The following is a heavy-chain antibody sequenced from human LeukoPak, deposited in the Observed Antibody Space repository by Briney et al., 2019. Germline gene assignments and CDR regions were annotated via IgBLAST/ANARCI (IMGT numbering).Heavy chain of an antibody. V-gene: IGHV3-23*01. D-gene: IGHD3-22*01. CDR1: GFTFSSYA. J-gene: IGHJ4*02. CDR2: ISGSGGST. Sequence: GGSLRLSCAASGFTFSSYAMSWVRQAPGKGLEWVSAISGSGGSTYYADSVKGRFTISRDSSKNTLYLQMNSLRAEDTAVYYCARTYYYDSSGFKGSSFDYWGQGTLVTVSS. CDR3: ARTYYYDSSGFKGSSFDY.